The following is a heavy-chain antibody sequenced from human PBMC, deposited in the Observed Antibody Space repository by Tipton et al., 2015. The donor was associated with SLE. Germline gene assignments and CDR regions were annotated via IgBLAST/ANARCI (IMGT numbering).Heavy chain of an antibody. CDR3: VRGRTKDYYYYYMDV. CDR1: GGSVNRGTYY. Sequence: LRLSCSVSGGSVNRGTYYWSWIRQPAGKGLEWIGRIYTFGSTNYSPSLRSRVTISTDTSKNEISLKMTSVTAADTAVYYCVRGRTKDYYYYYMDVWGEGTAVTVSS. V-gene: IGHV4-61*02. CDR2: IYTFGST. D-gene: IGHD1-7*01. J-gene: IGHJ6*03.